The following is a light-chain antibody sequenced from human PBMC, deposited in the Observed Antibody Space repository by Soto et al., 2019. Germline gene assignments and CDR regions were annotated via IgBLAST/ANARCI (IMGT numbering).Light chain of an antibody. J-gene: IGLJ1*01. CDR3: SSYTAYRTYV. V-gene: IGLV2-14*03. CDR2: DVS. CDR1: DTDVGGFNY. Sequence: QSALTQPASVSGAPGQSITISCTGPDTDVGGFNYVSWYQQFAGKAPKLIIYDVSSRPSGISNRFSGSKSDNTASLTISGLQAEDEADYFCSSYTAYRTYVFGTGTKV.